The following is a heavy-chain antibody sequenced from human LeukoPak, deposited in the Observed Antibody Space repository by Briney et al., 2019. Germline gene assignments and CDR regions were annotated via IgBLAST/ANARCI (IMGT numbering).Heavy chain of an antibody. D-gene: IGHD6-13*01. CDR2: ISVSGRST. CDR3: AKVGSSWYSY. Sequence: GGSLRLSCAASGFTLNIFAMSGVRPPPGEGLVCCSAISVSGRSTYYADSVKGRFTIAKVNFKNTRDLQMNSLRAADTAVYYCAKVGSSWYSYWGQGTLVTVSS. J-gene: IGHJ4*02. CDR1: GFTLNIFA. V-gene: IGHV3-23*01.